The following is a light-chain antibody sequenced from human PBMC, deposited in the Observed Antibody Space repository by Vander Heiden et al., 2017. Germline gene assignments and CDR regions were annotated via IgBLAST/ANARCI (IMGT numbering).Light chain of an antibody. CDR2: AAS. J-gene: IGKJ2*01. Sequence: QLHQSPSSLSASVGDRVTITRRASQSISNYLNWYQQKPGKAPKLLIYAASSLQSGAPSRFSGSGSGTDFTLTISSLQPEDFATYYCQQCDSTPYTFGQGTKLEIK. CDR1: QSISNY. CDR3: QQCDSTPYT. V-gene: IGKV1-39*01.